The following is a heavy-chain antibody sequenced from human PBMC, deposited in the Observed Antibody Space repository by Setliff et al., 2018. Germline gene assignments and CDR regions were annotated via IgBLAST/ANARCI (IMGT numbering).Heavy chain of an antibody. V-gene: IGHV4-28*03. CDR3: TRGGERYHTAN. J-gene: IGHJ4*02. D-gene: IGHD2-2*01. Sequence: SETLSLTCAVSGVSVNSLTWWSWVRQTPGKGLEWIGFIYHDGNPQFNPSVNYNPSLKSRVTMSIDKSKNQFSLNLRSATAADTAVYYCTRGGERYHTANWGQGTLVTVSS. CDR2: IYHDGNP. CDR1: GVSVNSLTW.